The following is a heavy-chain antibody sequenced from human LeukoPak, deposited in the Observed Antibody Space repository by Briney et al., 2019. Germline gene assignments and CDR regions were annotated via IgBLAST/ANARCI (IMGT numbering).Heavy chain of an antibody. V-gene: IGHV3-21*01. CDR3: ARVRWDSFGVVTNFDY. D-gene: IGHD3-3*01. CDR1: GFTFSSYS. Sequence: GGSLRLSCAASGFTFSSYSRNWVRQAPGKGLEWVSSISSSSSYIYYADSVKGRFTISRDNAKNSLYLQMNSLRAEDTAVYYCARVRWDSFGVVTNFDYWGQGTLVTVSS. CDR2: ISSSSSYI. J-gene: IGHJ4*02.